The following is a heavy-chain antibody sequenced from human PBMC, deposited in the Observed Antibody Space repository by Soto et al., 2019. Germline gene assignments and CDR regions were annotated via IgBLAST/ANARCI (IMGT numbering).Heavy chain of an antibody. Sequence: EVQLLQSGGGLVQPGGSVRLSCAASGFNFNSYAMNWLRQAPGKGPEWLAAISAGGGTTYSADSVKGRFTISRDNSKSKLYLHIVDLRADDPAVYYCAEESLATIPRGIALGYTLDSWGQGVLVTVSS. J-gene: IGHJ5*01. CDR2: ISAGGGTT. V-gene: IGHV3-23*01. CDR3: AEESLATIPRGIALGYTLDS. CDR1: GFNFNSYA. D-gene: IGHD2-21*01.